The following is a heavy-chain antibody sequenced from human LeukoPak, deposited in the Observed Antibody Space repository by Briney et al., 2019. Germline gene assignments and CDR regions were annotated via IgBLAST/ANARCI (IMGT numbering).Heavy chain of an antibody. CDR3: TSLLVAGVASVDY. CDR2: ISGSADST. Sequence: GGSLRLSCAASGFTFSTYAMSWVRQAPGKGLEWVSAISGSADSTYYADSVKGQFAISRDNSKNTLYLQMNSLRAEDTAVYYCTSLLVAGVASVDYWGQGTLVTVSS. D-gene: IGHD6-19*01. V-gene: IGHV3-23*01. J-gene: IGHJ4*02. CDR1: GFTFSTYA.